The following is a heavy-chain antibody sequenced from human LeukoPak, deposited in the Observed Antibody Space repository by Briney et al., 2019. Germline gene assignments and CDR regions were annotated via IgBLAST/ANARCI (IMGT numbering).Heavy chain of an antibody. D-gene: IGHD3-9*01. V-gene: IGHV3-23*01. J-gene: IGHJ1*01. Sequence: GGSLRLSCAASGFTFSSYAMSWVRQAPGKGLEWVSAISGSGGSTYYADSVKGRFTISRDNSKNTLYLQMNSLRAEDTAVYYCARVVLRYFDWLVFEGREYFQHWGQGTLVTVSS. CDR1: GFTFSSYA. CDR3: ARVVLRYFDWLVFEGREYFQH. CDR2: ISGSGGST.